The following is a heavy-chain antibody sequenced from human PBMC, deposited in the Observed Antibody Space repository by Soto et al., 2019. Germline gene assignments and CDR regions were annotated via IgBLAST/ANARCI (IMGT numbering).Heavy chain of an antibody. CDR3: AKVRGYASGWGYFDY. Sequence: SETLSLTCNVSGGSISGYYWSWIRQAPGKGLQWIGYIFHSGSTSYNPSLRSRVTISVDTSKNQFSLKVNSVTAADTAVYYCAKVRGYASGWGYFDYWGQGTLVTVSS. CDR1: GGSISGYY. CDR2: IFHSGST. D-gene: IGHD5-18*01. J-gene: IGHJ4*02. V-gene: IGHV4-59*01.